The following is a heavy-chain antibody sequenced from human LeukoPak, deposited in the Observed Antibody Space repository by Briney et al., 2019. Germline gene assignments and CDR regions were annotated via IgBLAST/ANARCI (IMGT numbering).Heavy chain of an antibody. V-gene: IGHV4-59*01. CDR2: IYYSGST. J-gene: IGHJ1*01. D-gene: IGHD4-17*01. CDR3: ASTVTTNAEYFQH. CDR1: GGSISSYY. Sequence: PSETLSLTCTVSGGSISSYYWSWIRQPPGKGLEWIGYIYYSGSTNYNPSLKSRVTISVDTSKNQFSLKLSSVTAADTAVYYCASTVTTNAEYFQHWGQGILVTVSS.